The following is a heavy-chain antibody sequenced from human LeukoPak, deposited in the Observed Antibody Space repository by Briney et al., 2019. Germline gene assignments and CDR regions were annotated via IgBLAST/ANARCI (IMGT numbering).Heavy chain of an antibody. J-gene: IGHJ3*02. CDR2: IGGSGGYHT. D-gene: IGHD7-27*01. Sequence: GGTLRLSCAASGFTFSNYGMNWVRQTPGKGLEWVSGIGGSGGYHTYYADSVRGRFTISRDNSRNTLYVQMNSLRAEDTAVYYCARDRNWGAYDIWGQGTMVTVSS. CDR3: ARDRNWGAYDI. CDR1: GFTFSNYG. V-gene: IGHV3-23*01.